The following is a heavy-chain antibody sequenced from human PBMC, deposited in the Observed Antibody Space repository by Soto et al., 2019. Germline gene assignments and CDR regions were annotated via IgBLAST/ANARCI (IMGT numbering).Heavy chain of an antibody. D-gene: IGHD3-16*01. V-gene: IGHV4-59*01. CDR1: GASMTNYY. J-gene: IGHJ4*02. Sequence: QVQLQESGPGLVKPSETLSLTCSVSGASMTNYYGSWVRQPPGKGLEWIGYMYYSGRSNYNPSLKSRVAISVDTSKNQISLKLRWVTAADTAVYYCVRSGHSVGGVVWGQGISVTVSS. CDR2: MYYSGRS. CDR3: VRSGHSVGGVV.